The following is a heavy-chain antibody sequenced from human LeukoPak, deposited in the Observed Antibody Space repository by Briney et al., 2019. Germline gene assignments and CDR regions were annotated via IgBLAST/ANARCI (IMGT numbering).Heavy chain of an antibody. D-gene: IGHD3-10*01. CDR3: AKDHYVSGRYDAFDI. J-gene: IGHJ3*02. CDR2: ITTSGGST. CDR1: GFTFSSYA. Sequence: PGGSLRLSCAASGFTFSSYAMSWVRQAPGEGLERVSSITTSGGSTYYADSVKGRFTISRDNAKNTLYLQMNSLRAEDTAVYYCAKDHYVSGRYDAFDIWGQGTMVTVSS. V-gene: IGHV3-23*01.